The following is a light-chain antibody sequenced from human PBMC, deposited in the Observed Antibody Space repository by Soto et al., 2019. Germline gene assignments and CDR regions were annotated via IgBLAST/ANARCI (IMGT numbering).Light chain of an antibody. J-gene: IGKJ1*01. Sequence: EIVLTQSPGTLSLSPGERATLSCRASQSVSSSYLAWYQQKPGQAPRLLIYGASSRATGIPDRFSGSGSGTDFTLTISRLEPEDFAVYYCQQYGSSLRTFGQ. CDR2: GAS. CDR3: QQYGSSLRT. CDR1: QSVSSSY. V-gene: IGKV3-20*01.